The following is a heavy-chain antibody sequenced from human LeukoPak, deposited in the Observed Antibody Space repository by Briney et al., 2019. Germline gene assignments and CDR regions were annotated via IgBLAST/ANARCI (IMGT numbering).Heavy chain of an antibody. J-gene: IGHJ5*02. Sequence: PSETLSLTCAVYGGSFSGYYWGWIRQPPGKGLEWMGEMNHRGITNYKHTIKTQNTISVDTTKNHFSLKPSSVTAANTAVYDCARADSIAVAGRGPWFDPWGQGTLVTVSS. V-gene: IGHV4-34*01. D-gene: IGHD6-19*01. CDR3: ARADSIAVAGRGPWFDP. CDR2: MNHRGIT. CDR1: GGSFSGYY.